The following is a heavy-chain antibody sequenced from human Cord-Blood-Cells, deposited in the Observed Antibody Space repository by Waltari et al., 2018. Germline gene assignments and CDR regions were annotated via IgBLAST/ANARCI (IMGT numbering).Heavy chain of an antibody. V-gene: IGHV4-31*03. CDR3: AREIGGSSTSCCPFDY. J-gene: IGHJ4*02. Sequence: QVQLQESGPGLVKPSQTLSLTCTVSGGSISSGGYYWSWIRQHPGKGLEWIGYSYYSGVTSYNPSLKSRVTISVDTSKNQFSLKRSSVTAADTAVYYCAREIGGSSTSCCPFDYWGQGTLVTVSS. CDR1: GGSISSGGYY. CDR2: SYYSGVT. D-gene: IGHD2-2*01.